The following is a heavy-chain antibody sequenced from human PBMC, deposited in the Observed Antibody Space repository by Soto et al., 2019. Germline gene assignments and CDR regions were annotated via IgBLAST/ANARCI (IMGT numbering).Heavy chain of an antibody. V-gene: IGHV1-24*01. CDR2: FDPEDGET. J-gene: IGHJ4*02. D-gene: IGHD2-15*01. CDR1: GYTLTELS. Sequence: ASVKVSCKVSGYTLTELSMHWVRQAPGKGLEWMGGFDPEDGETIYAQKFQGRVTMTEDTSTSTAYMELSSLRSEDTAVYYCERGDIVVVLAATVLFAYWGKGTLVPVSP. CDR3: ERGDIVVVLAATVLFAY.